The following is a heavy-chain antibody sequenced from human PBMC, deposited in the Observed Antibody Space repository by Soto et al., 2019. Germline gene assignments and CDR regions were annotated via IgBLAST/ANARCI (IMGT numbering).Heavy chain of an antibody. CDR1: GYTFTTYY. CDR3: ARDTRIVGDSTGSWFDP. V-gene: IGHV1-46*01. Sequence: QVQLVQSGAEVKKPGASVKLSCKTSGYTFTTYYIHWVRQAPGQGLEWMGIIKPTAGTTDYAHDFPDKIPRNSDTSTNTVHMYLSSLSSDYTALYYCARDTRIVGDSTGSWFDPWGQGTLVTVSS. D-gene: IGHD1-26*01. J-gene: IGHJ5*02. CDR2: IKPTAGTT.